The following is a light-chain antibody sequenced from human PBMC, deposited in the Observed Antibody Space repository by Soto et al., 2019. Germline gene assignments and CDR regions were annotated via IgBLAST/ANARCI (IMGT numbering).Light chain of an antibody. V-gene: IGLV2-14*01. CDR1: SSDVGGYNY. J-gene: IGLJ3*02. CDR2: DVS. CDR3: SSYTSSSTPNWV. Sequence: QSVLTQPASVSGSPGQSITISCTGTSSDVGGYNYVSWYQQHPGKAPKLMIYDVSNRPSGVSNRFSGSKSGNTASLTISGLQAEDEADYYCSSYTSSSTPNWVFGGGTKVTVL.